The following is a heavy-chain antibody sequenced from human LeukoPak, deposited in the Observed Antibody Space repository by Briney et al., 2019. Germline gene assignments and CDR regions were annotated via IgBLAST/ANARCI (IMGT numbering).Heavy chain of an antibody. CDR3: ARGGMVRGMGY. V-gene: IGHV5-51*01. J-gene: IGHJ4*02. CDR1: GYSFTSYW. CDR2: IYPGDSDT. D-gene: IGHD3-10*01. Sequence: GESLKISCKGSGYSFTSYWIGWVRQMPGKGLEWMGIIYPGDSDTRYSPSFQGQVTISADKSISTAYLQWSSLRSEDTAVYYCARGGMVRGMGYWGQGTLVTVSS.